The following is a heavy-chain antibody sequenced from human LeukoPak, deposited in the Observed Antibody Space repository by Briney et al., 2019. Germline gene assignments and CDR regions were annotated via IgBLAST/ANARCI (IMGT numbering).Heavy chain of an antibody. V-gene: IGHV4-39*01. CDR3: ARHRSGGYSSSSGFDP. CDR1: GGSISSSSYY. Sequence: PSETLSLTCTVSGGSISSSSYYWGWIRQPPGKGLEWIGSIYYSGSTYYNPSLKSRVTISVDTSKNQFSLKLSSVTAADTAVHYCARHRSGGYSSSSGFDPWGQGTLVTVSS. D-gene: IGHD6-6*01. J-gene: IGHJ5*02. CDR2: IYYSGST.